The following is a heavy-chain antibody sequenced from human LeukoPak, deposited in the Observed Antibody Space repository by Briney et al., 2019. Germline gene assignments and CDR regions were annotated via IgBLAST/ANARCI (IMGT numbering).Heavy chain of an antibody. J-gene: IGHJ4*02. V-gene: IGHV3-33*01. D-gene: IGHD1-26*01. CDR1: GFTFSSYG. Sequence: PGRSLRLSCAASGFTFSSYGMHWVRQAPGKGLEWVAVIWYDGSNKYYADSVKGRFTIPRDNSKNTLYLQMNSLRAEDTAVYYCAREQEEWELLYYFDYWGQGTLVTVSS. CDR2: IWYDGSNK. CDR3: AREQEEWELLYYFDY.